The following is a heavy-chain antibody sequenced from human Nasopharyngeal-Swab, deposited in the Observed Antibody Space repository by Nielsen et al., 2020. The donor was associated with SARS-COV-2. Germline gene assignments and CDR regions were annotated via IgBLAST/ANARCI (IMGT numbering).Heavy chain of an antibody. CDR3: ATHDGSGVATN. V-gene: IGHV3-21*01. D-gene: IGHD3-10*01. CDR1: GFSFSTYT. CDR2: ISSDSGAK. Sequence: GESLKISCAASGFSFSTYTMNWVRQAPGKGLEWLSSISSDSGAKYHADSVKGRFTISRDNAKNSLYLQMDSLRAEDTAVYYCATHDGSGVATNWGQGTLVTVSS. J-gene: IGHJ4*02.